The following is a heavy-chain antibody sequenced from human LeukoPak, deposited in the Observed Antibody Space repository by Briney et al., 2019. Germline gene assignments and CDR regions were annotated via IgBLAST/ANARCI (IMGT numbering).Heavy chain of an antibody. D-gene: IGHD4-23*01. CDR2: ISAQKGYT. Sequence: GASVTVSCTASGYTFTSYDISWARQAPGQGPEWMGWISAQKGYTKYSQRVQGRVVLTADTSTTTAYMELRSLRSDDTAVYYCARGGVDDYGGNGPFDYWGQGTLVTVSP. CDR1: GYTFTSYD. J-gene: IGHJ4*02. CDR3: ARGGVDDYGGNGPFDY. V-gene: IGHV1-18*01.